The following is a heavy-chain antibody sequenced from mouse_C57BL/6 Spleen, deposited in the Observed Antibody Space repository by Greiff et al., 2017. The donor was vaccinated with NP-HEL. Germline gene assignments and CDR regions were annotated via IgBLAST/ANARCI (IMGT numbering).Heavy chain of an antibody. CDR3: ARRTNTTVVADWYFDV. J-gene: IGHJ1*03. CDR1: GFTFSDYG. Sequence: EVQLVESGGGLVKPGGSLKLSCAASGFTFSDYGMHWVRQAPEKGLEWVAYISSGSSTIYYADTVKGRFTISRDNAKNTLFLQMTSLRSEDTAMYYCARRTNTTVVADWYFDVWGTGTTVTVSS. D-gene: IGHD1-1*01. CDR2: ISSGSSTI. V-gene: IGHV5-17*01.